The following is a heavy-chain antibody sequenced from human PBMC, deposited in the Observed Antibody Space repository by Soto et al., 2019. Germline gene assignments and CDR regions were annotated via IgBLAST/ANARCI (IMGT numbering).Heavy chain of an antibody. CDR3: ARGYYDFWSGYYTTWGWFDP. CDR2: IYYSGST. Sequence: SETPSLTCTVSGGSICSYYWSWIRQPPGKGLEWIGYIYYSGSTNYNPSLKSRVTISVDTSKNQFSLKLSSVTAADTAVYYCARGYYDFWSGYYTTWGWFDPWGQGTLVTVSS. CDR1: GGSICSYY. D-gene: IGHD3-3*01. V-gene: IGHV4-59*01. J-gene: IGHJ5*02.